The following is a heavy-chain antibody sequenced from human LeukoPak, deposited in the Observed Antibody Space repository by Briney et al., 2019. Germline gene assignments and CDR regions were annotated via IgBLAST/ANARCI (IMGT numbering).Heavy chain of an antibody. J-gene: IGHJ4*02. CDR3: VKDARRTSGWYYFDS. V-gene: IGHV3-23*01. CDR2: ITDSGDST. CDR1: GFTSSYYG. D-gene: IGHD6-19*01. Sequence: GGSLRLSCTASGFTSSYYGMGWVRQAPGKGLEWVSCITDSGDSTAFADSMKGRFTISRDNSKSTLSLQMDSLRADDTAVYYCVKDARRTSGWYYFDSWGQGVLVTVSS.